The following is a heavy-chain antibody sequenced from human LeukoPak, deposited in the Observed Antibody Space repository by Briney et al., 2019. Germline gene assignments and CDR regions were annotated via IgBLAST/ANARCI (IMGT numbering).Heavy chain of an antibody. D-gene: IGHD3-9*01. CDR1: GYTFTSYY. CDR3: ASPSSYYDILTGYYTDDAFDI. V-gene: IGHV1-8*01. CDR2: MKPNSGNT. J-gene: IGHJ3*02. Sequence: ASVKVSCKASGYTFTSYYINWVRQATGQGVEWMGWMKPNSGNTGYAQKFQGRVTMTRNTSISTAYMELSSLRSEDTAVYYCASPSSYYDILTGYYTDDAFDIWGQGTMVTVSS.